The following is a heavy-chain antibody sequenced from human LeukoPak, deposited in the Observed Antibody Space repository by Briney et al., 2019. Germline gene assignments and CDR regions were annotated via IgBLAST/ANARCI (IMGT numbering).Heavy chain of an antibody. CDR1: GFTFRSYS. V-gene: IGHV3-48*02. D-gene: IGHD4-17*01. CDR3: ARRAYGDDSFDY. Sequence: GGSLRLSCAASGFTFRSYSMNWVRQAPGTGLEWVSYITSGSSPKYYADSVKGRFTISRDNATNSLYLQMNSLRDENTAVYYCARRAYGDDSFDYWGQGTLVTVSS. J-gene: IGHJ4*02. CDR2: ITSGSSPK.